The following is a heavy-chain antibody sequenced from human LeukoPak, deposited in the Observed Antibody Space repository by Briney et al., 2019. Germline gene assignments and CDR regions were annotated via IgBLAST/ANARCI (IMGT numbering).Heavy chain of an antibody. CDR2: INYSGST. D-gene: IGHD3-9*01. Sequence: SETLSLTCTVSGGSISSYYWSWIRQPPGKGLEWIGYINYSGSTNYNPSLKSRVTISVDTSKNQFSLQLSAVTAADTAVYYCARRYFDRARERYTHPKTGPEKNYFDYWGQGTLVTVSS. V-gene: IGHV4-59*12. J-gene: IGHJ4*02. CDR1: GGSISSYY. CDR3: ARRYFDRARERYTHPKTGPEKNYFDY.